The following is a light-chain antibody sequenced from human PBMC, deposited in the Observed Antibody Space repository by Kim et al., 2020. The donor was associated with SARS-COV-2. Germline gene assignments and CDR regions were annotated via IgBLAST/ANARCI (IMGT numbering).Light chain of an antibody. V-gene: IGLV1-40*01. CDR3: QSYDSSLSGYVV. J-gene: IGLJ2*01. CDR1: SSNNGAGYD. Sequence: VTTSCTGSSSNNGAGYDVHWYQQLPGTAPKLLIYGNSNRPSGVPDRFSGSKSGTSASLAITGLQAEDEADYYCQSYDSSLSGYVVFGGGTQLTVL. CDR2: GNS.